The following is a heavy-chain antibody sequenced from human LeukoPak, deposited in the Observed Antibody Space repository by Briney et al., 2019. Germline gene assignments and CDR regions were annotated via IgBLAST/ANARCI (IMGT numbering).Heavy chain of an antibody. V-gene: IGHV3-33*01. Sequence: PGGSLRLSRAASRFSISSYGMHRVRQSPGKGLERVAVIWYDGSKKYHADSVKGRFTISRDISKSTLYLEMSSLRAEDTAVYYCARDDCSTTYCYGYWGQGTLVTVSS. J-gene: IGHJ4*02. CDR1: RFSISSYG. CDR3: ARDDCSTTYCYGY. CDR2: IWYDGSKK. D-gene: IGHD2-2*01.